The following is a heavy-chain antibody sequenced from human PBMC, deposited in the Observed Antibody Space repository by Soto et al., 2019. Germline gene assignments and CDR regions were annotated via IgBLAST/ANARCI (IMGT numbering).Heavy chain of an antibody. CDR3: ARDKIADYYDSSGYYPFGY. J-gene: IGHJ4*02. V-gene: IGHV3-48*02. D-gene: IGHD3-22*01. CDR2: ISSSSSTI. Sequence: PGGSLRLSCAASGFTFSSYSMNWVRQAPGKGLEWVSYISSSSSTIYYADSVKGRFTISRDNAKNSLYLQMNSLRDEDTAVYYCARDKIADYYDSSGYYPFGYWGQGTLVTVSS. CDR1: GFTFSSYS.